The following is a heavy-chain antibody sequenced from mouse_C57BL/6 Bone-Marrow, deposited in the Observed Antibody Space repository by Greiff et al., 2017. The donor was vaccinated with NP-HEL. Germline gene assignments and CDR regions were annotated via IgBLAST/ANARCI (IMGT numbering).Heavy chain of an antibody. CDR3: ARVLGSAWFAY. J-gene: IGHJ3*01. Sequence: VQLQQPGAELVKPGASVKLSCKASGYTFTSYWMHWVMQRPGQGLEWIGMIHPNSGSTNYNEKFKSKATLTVDKSSSTAYMQLSSLTSEDSAVYYCARVLGSAWFAYWGQGTLVSVSA. CDR2: IHPNSGST. V-gene: IGHV1-64*01. D-gene: IGHD4-1*01. CDR1: GYTFTSYW.